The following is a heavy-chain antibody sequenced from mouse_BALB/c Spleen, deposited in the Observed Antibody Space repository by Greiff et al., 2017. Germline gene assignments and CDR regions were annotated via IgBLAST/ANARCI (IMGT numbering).Heavy chain of an antibody. CDR3: ARSDGVWFAY. Sequence: VQLQQSGAELAKPGASVKMSCKASGYTFTSYWMHWVKQRPGQGLEWIGYINPSTGYTEYNQKFKDKATLTADKSSSTAYMQLSSLTSEDSAVYYCARSDGVWFAYWGQGTLVTVSA. V-gene: IGHV1-7*01. J-gene: IGHJ3*01. CDR2: INPSTGYT. CDR1: GYTFTSYW.